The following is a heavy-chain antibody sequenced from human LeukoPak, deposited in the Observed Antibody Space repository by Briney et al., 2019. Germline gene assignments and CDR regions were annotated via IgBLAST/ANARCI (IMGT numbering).Heavy chain of an antibody. Sequence: KVGESLKISCKSSGYRFTSYWIGWVRQMPGKGLEWMGIIYPGDSDTRYSPSFQGQVTISADKSISTAYLQWGSLKASDTAMYYCAVCASSSSCPYYFDYWGQGTLVTVSS. CDR2: IYPGDSDT. D-gene: IGHD2-2*01. J-gene: IGHJ4*02. CDR1: GYRFTSYW. CDR3: AVCASSSSCPYYFDY. V-gene: IGHV5-51*01.